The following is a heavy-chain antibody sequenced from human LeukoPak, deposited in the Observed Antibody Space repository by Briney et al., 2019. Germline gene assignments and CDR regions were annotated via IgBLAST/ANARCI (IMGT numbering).Heavy chain of an antibody. CDR3: AKGDDFWGAY. D-gene: IGHD3-3*01. CDR1: GFTFSNSG. J-gene: IGHJ4*02. CDR2: IRYDGSKK. V-gene: IGHV3-30*02. Sequence: SGGSLRLSCAASGFTFSNSGMHWVRQAPGKGLELVAFIRYDGSKKFYADSVKGRFTISRDNSKNTLYLQMYSLRAEDTAVYYCAKGDDFWGAYWGQGTLVSVSS.